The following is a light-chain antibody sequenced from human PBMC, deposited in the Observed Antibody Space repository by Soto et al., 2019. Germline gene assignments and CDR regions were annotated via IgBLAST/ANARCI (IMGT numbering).Light chain of an antibody. CDR2: DAS. V-gene: IGKV3-15*01. CDR1: QTIDNS. CDR3: QHYNYWPYT. J-gene: IGKJ2*01. Sequence: TPSKGTLTFSPGERTTLSCRASQTIDNSLAWYQRKPGQAPRLLIYDASTRATGVPARFSGSGSGTDFTLTISSLQSEDFAVYYCQHYNYWPYTFGQGTKVDNK.